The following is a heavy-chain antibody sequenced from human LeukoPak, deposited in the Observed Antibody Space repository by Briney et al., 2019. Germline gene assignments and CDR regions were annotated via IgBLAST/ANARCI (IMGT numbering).Heavy chain of an antibody. J-gene: IGHJ4*02. V-gene: IGHV1-46*01. CDR3: ARDNGGGIAAAGCGY. CDR2: INPSGGST. CDR1: GYTFTSYY. Sequence: GASVKVSCKASGYTFTSYYMHWVRQAPGQGLEWMGIINPSGGSTSYAQKFQGRVTMTRGTSTSTVYMELSSLRSEDTAVYYCARDNGGGIAAAGCGYWGQGTLVTVSS. D-gene: IGHD6-13*01.